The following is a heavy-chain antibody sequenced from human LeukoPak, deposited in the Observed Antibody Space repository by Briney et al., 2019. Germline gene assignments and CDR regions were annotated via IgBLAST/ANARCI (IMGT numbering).Heavy chain of an antibody. CDR3: ARKYGDYPYYFDY. Sequence: PSQTLCLTCTVSGGSISSGGYYWSWIRQHAGKGLEWIGYIYYSGSTYYNPSLKSRVTISVDTSKNQFSLKLSSVTAADTAVYYCARKYGDYPYYFDYWGQGTLVTVSS. D-gene: IGHD4-17*01. CDR1: GGSISSGGYY. V-gene: IGHV4-31*03. J-gene: IGHJ4*02. CDR2: IYYSGST.